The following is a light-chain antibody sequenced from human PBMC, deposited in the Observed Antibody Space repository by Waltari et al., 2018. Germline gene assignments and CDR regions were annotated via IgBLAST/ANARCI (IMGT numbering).Light chain of an antibody. Sequence: DVVLTQSPLSLPVTLGQSASISCTSSQSLVFSDGNTYLSWFQQRPGQSPRRLIYKVSNRDSGVPDRFSGSGSGTDFTLRISRVEAEDVGVYYCMQGTHWPPATFGQGTKVEIK. CDR1: QSLVFSDGNTY. CDR3: MQGTHWPPAT. V-gene: IGKV2-30*01. J-gene: IGKJ1*01. CDR2: KVS.